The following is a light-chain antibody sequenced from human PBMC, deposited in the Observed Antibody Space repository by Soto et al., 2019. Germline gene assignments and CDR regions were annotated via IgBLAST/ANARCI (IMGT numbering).Light chain of an antibody. J-gene: IGLJ2*01. CDR1: SSDVGGYNY. Sequence: QSALTQPPSASGSPGQSVTISCTGTSSDVGGYNYVSWYQQHPGKAPKLMIYEVSKRPSGVPDRFSGSKSGDTASLTVSGLQAEDEADYFCQSYDNSLSGPVVFGGGTKVTVL. CDR3: QSYDNSLSGPVV. CDR2: EVS. V-gene: IGLV2-8*01.